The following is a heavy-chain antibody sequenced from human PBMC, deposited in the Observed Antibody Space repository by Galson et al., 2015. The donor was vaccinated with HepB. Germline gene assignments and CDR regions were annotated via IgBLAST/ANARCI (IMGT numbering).Heavy chain of an antibody. CDR1: GFTFTSSA. V-gene: IGHV1-58*01. D-gene: IGHD5-18*01. CDR3: AAAPRGYSYGNIFDY. Sequence: SVKVSCKASGFTFTSSAVQWVRQARGQRLEWIGWIVVGSGNTNYAQKFQERVTITRDMSTSTAYMELSSLRSEDTAVYYCAAAPRGYSYGNIFDYWGQGTLFTVSS. CDR2: IVVGSGNT. J-gene: IGHJ4*02.